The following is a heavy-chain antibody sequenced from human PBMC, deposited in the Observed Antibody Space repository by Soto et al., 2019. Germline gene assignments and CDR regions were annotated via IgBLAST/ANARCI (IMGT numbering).Heavy chain of an antibody. CDR3: ARDAPGVAPY. V-gene: IGHV4-31*03. D-gene: IGHD2-15*01. J-gene: IGHJ4*02. CDR2: INYRGTT. CDR1: GGSIINGDTY. Sequence: QVQLQESVPGLVKPSQTLSLTCTVSGGSIINGDTYLNWIRQHPEKGLEWMGYINYRGTTNYNPALKSRILISIDTSKNQFSLRLTSVTAADTAVYYCARDAPGVAPYWGQGTLVTVSS.